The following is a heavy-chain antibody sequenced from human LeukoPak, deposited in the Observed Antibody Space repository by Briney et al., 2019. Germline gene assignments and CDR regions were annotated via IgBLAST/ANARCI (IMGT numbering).Heavy chain of an antibody. CDR1: GFTFSSYW. CDR2: IKQDGSEK. Sequence: GGSLRLSCAASGFTFSSYWMSWVRQAPGKGLEGVAHIKQDGSEKYYVDSVKGRFTISRDNAKNSLYLQMNSLRAEDTAVYYCARVVDHDYGDYYLDYWGQGTLTTVSS. CDR3: ARVVDHDYGDYYLDY. V-gene: IGHV3-7*03. J-gene: IGHJ4*02. D-gene: IGHD4-17*01.